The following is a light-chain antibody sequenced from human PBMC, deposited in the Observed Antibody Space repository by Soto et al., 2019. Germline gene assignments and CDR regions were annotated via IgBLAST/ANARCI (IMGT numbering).Light chain of an antibody. V-gene: IGKV2-30*01. CDR1: QGLVYSDGNIY. Sequence: EVVMTQSPLSLPVTLGQPAYLFCKSTQGLVYSDGNIYLNWCHQRSGQSTRRLIHKIADRDSGVPDRISGSGSGTDVTLEISRVESEDVGIYYFMQGTHWPFNFDQGTKLESK. CDR3: MQGTHWPFN. J-gene: IGKJ2*01. CDR2: KIA.